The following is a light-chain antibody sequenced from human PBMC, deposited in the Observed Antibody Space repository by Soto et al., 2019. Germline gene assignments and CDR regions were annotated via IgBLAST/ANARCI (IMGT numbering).Light chain of an antibody. Sequence: DIQMTQSPSTLSASVGDRVTITCRASQSISTWLAWYQQKPGKAPKVLIYDASSLESGVPPRFSGSGSGTEFTLPTSSLQPHDFATYYCQQYNSYSPITFGQGTRLDIK. V-gene: IGKV1-5*01. CDR3: QQYNSYSPIT. CDR2: DAS. J-gene: IGKJ5*01. CDR1: QSISTW.